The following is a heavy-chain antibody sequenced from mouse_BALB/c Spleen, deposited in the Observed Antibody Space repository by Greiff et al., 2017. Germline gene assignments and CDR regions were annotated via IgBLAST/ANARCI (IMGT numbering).Heavy chain of an antibody. CDR1: GYTFTSYW. J-gene: IGHJ3*01. CDR2: IYPGDGDT. D-gene: IGHD2-4*01. Sequence: VKLMESGAELARPGASVKLSCKASGYTFTSYWMQWVKQRPGQGLEWIGAIYPGDGDTRYTQKFKGKATLTADKSSSTAYMQLSSLASEDSAVYYCARGDYDWFAYWGQGTLVTVSA. V-gene: IGHV1-87*01. CDR3: ARGDYDWFAY.